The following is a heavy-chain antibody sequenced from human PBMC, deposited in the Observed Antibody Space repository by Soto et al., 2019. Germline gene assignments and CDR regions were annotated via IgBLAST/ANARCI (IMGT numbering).Heavy chain of an antibody. CDR2: ISYDGSNK. Sequence: PGGSLRLSCVASGFTLRSYAMHWVRQAPGKGLEWVALISYDGSNKYYADSVKGRFTISRDNSKNTLYLQMNSLRAEDTAVYYCAREGDGRPARDYYYGMDVWGQGTTVTVSS. J-gene: IGHJ6*02. CDR3: AREGDGRPARDYYYGMDV. V-gene: IGHV3-30-3*01. CDR1: GFTLRSYA. D-gene: IGHD1-26*01.